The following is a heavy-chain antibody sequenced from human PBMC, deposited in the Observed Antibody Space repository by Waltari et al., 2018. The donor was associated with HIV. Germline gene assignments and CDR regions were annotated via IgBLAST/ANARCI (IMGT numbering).Heavy chain of an antibody. CDR2: ISWNSGSI. V-gene: IGHV3-9*01. J-gene: IGHJ4*02. D-gene: IGHD6-13*01. Sequence: EVQLVESGGGLVQPGRSLRLPCSALGFTFDDYALTWARQAPGKGLEWVSCISWNSGSIDYADSVKGRFTISRDNAKNSLYLQMNSLRAEDTAFYYCAKDTVPTLYSIAAAGPFDYWGQGTLVTVSS. CDR1: GFTFDDYA. CDR3: AKDTVPTLYSIAAAGPFDY.